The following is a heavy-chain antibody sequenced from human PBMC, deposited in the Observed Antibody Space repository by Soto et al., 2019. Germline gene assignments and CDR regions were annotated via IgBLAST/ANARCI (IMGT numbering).Heavy chain of an antibody. Sequence: PGGSLRLSCAAYGFTFSSYSMNWVRQAPGKGLEWVSYISSSSSTIYYADSVKGRFTISRDNAKNSLYLQTNSLRDEDTAVYYCASGAIAARPGYYGMDVWGQGTTVTVSS. J-gene: IGHJ6*02. CDR3: ASGAIAARPGYYGMDV. CDR2: ISSSSSTI. V-gene: IGHV3-48*02. D-gene: IGHD6-6*01. CDR1: GFTFSSYS.